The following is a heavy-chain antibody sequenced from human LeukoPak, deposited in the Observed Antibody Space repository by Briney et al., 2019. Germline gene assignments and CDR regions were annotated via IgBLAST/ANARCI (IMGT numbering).Heavy chain of an antibody. CDR3: ARSWRRRYSLNLPPPRYYYYGMDV. J-gene: IGHJ6*02. V-gene: IGHV1-69*04. CDR2: IIPIFGIA. CDR1: GGTFSSYA. Sequence: SVKVSCKASGGTFSSYAISWVRQAPGQGLEWMGRIIPIFGIANYAQKFQGRVTITADKSTSTAYMELSRLRSEDTAVYYCARSWRRRYSLNLPPPRYYYYGMDVWGQGTTVTVSS. D-gene: IGHD5-18*01.